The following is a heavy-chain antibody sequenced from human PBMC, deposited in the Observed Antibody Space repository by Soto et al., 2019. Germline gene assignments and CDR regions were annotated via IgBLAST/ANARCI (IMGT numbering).Heavy chain of an antibody. Sequence: PGGSLRLSCVASGFPFSTYAMSWVRRAPGKGLEWVSSIIGNGERSYYADAVKGRFTISRDNSENTLYLEMNGLRAEDTAMYYWAEGNLRLWSGGLFFGNWGQGSLVTVSS. D-gene: IGHD3-10*01. CDR2: IIGNGERS. J-gene: IGHJ4*02. CDR3: AEGNLRLWSGGLFFGN. V-gene: IGHV3-23*01. CDR1: GFPFSTYA.